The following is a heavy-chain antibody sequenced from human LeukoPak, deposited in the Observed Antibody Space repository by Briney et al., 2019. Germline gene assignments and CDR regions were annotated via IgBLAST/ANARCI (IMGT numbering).Heavy chain of an antibody. D-gene: IGHD1-26*01. V-gene: IGHV4-39*01. CDR3: ARRGIVGATVDY. Sequence: SETLSLTCTVSGGSISSGSYYWGWIRQPPGKGLEWIGSIYYSGSTYYNPSLKSRVTISVDTSKNQFSLKLSSVTAADTAVYYCARRGIVGATVDYWGQGTLVTVSS. CDR1: GGSISSGSYY. J-gene: IGHJ4*02. CDR2: IYYSGST.